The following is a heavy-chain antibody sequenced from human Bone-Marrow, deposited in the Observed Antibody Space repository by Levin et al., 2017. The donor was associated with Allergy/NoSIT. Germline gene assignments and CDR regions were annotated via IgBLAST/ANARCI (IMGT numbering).Heavy chain of an antibody. CDR3: ARDHITIFSLYFDY. J-gene: IGHJ4*02. V-gene: IGHV3-48*02. Sequence: GGSLRLSCAASGFTFSIYNMNWVRQAPGKGLEWVSYISTTSSTIYYADSVKGRFTISRDNAKNSLYLQMNSLRDEDTAVYYCARDHITIFSLYFDYWGPGTLVTVSS. D-gene: IGHD3-9*01. CDR2: ISTTSSTI. CDR1: GFTFSIYN.